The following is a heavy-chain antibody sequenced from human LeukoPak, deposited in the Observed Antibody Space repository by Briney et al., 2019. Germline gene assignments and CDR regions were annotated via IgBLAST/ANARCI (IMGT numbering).Heavy chain of an antibody. D-gene: IGHD2-2*01. CDR3: ARGRLVVPAAMPVSIDY. J-gene: IGHJ4*02. V-gene: IGHV1-2*06. CDR2: INPNSGGT. CDR1: GNTFTGYY. Sequence: ASVKVSCKASGNTFTGYYMHWVRQAPGQGLEWMGRINPNSGGTNYAQKFQGRVTMTRDTSISTAYMELSRLRSEDTAVYYCARGRLVVPAAMPVSIDYWGQGTLVTVSS.